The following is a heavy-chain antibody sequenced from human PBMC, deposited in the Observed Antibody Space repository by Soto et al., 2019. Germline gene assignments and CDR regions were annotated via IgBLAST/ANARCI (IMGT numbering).Heavy chain of an antibody. Sequence: GGSLRLSCAASGFTFSSYAMSWVRQAPGKGLEWVSAISGSGGSTYYADSVKGRCTISRDNSKNTLYLQMNSLRAEDTAVYYCAKDSPERYSGSYSNVYYYYYGMDVWGQGTTVTVSS. CDR2: ISGSGGST. CDR3: AKDSPERYSGSYSNVYYYYYGMDV. D-gene: IGHD1-26*01. J-gene: IGHJ6*02. CDR1: GFTFSSYA. V-gene: IGHV3-23*01.